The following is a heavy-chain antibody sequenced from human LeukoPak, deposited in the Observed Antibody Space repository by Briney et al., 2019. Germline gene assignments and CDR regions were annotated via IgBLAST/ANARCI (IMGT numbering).Heavy chain of an antibody. J-gene: IGHJ5*02. CDR3: ARDWRAYYDFWSWGYNWFDP. D-gene: IGHD3-3*01. CDR1: GYTFTSYC. V-gene: IGHV1-18*01. CDR2: ISAYNGNT. Sequence: ASVKVSCKASGYTFTSYCISWVRQAPGQGLEWMGWISAYNGNTNYAQKLQGRVTMTTDTSTSTAYMELRSLRSDDTAVYYCARDWRAYYDFWSWGYNWFDPWGQGTLVTVSS.